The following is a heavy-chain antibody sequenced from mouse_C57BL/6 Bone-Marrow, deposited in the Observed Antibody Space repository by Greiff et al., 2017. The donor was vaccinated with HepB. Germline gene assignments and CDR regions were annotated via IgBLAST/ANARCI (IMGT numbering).Heavy chain of an antibody. V-gene: IGHV5-4*01. CDR1: GFTFSSYA. J-gene: IGHJ4*01. CDR2: ISDGGSYT. CDR3: ARDAYSNYAMDY. Sequence: EVKLVESGGGLVKPGGSLKLSCAASGFTFSSYAMSWVRQTPEKRLEWVATISDGGSYTYYPDNVKGRFTISRDNAKNNLYLQMSHLKSEDTAMYYCARDAYSNYAMDYWGQGTSVTVSS. D-gene: IGHD2-5*01.